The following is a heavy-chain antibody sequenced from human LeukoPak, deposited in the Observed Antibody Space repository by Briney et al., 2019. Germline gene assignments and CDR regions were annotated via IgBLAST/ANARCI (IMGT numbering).Heavy chain of an antibody. D-gene: IGHD6-25*01. CDR1: GGPINSGSYY. J-gene: IGHJ1*01. Sequence: QVQLQESGPGLVKPSQTLSLTCTVSGGPINSGSYYWTWIRQPAGKGLGWIGRIYTSGSTNYNPSLRGRAIISADTSTNQFSLRLSSVTAADTAVYYCAREGSAAAGYFQRWGQGTLVTVSS. CDR3: AREGSAAAGYFQR. CDR2: IYTSGST. V-gene: IGHV4-61*02.